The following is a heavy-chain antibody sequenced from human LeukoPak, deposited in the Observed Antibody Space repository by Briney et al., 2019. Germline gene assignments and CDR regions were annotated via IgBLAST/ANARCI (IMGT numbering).Heavy chain of an antibody. Sequence: PGGSLRLSCAASGFTFSTYAMTWVRQAPGKGLEWVSLISGTGGSTYYADSVKGRFTISRDNSKNTLYLQMNSLRAEDTAVYYCVKDSRGGSYLGPTGYRGQGTLVTVSS. V-gene: IGHV3-23*01. D-gene: IGHD1-26*01. CDR3: VKDSRGGSYLGPTGY. CDR2: ISGTGGST. J-gene: IGHJ4*02. CDR1: GFTFSTYA.